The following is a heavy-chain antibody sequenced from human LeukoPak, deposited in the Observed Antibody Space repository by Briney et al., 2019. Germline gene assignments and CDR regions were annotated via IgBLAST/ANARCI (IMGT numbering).Heavy chain of an antibody. V-gene: IGHV4-4*02. CDR3: ARDDYGGNSGLNYYYYYMDV. J-gene: IGHJ6*03. CDR1: GGSISSSNW. Sequence: SEALSLTCAVSGGSISSSNWWSWVRQPPWKGLEWIGEIYHSGSTNYNPSLKSRVTISVDKSKNQFSLKLSSVTAADTAVYYCARDDYGGNSGLNYYYYYMDVWGKGTTVTVSS. CDR2: IYHSGST. D-gene: IGHD4-23*01.